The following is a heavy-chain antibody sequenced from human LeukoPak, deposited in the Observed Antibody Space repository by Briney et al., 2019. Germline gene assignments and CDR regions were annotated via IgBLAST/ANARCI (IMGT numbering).Heavy chain of an antibody. CDR3: ARDHAALLRYYGMDV. Sequence: SGGSLRLSCAASGFTFSTYGMHWVRQAPGKGLEWVAFIQYDGSNKYYADSVKGRFTISRDNSKNTLYLQMNSLRAEDTAVYYCARDHAALLRYYGMDVWGQGTTVTVSS. CDR1: GFTFSTYG. D-gene: IGHD3-10*01. CDR2: IQYDGSNK. V-gene: IGHV3-30*02. J-gene: IGHJ6*02.